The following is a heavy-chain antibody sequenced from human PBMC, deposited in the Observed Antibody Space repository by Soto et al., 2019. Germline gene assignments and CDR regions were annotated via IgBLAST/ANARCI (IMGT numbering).Heavy chain of an antibody. CDR3: AKERLARGIDY. J-gene: IGHJ4*02. D-gene: IGHD3-10*01. V-gene: IGHV3-23*01. CDR1: GFTFSNYA. CDR2: ISSSGSNT. Sequence: EVQLLDSGGGLVQPGGSLSLSCAASGFTFSNYAMSWVRQAPGKGLDWVSTISSSGSNTYYADSVKGRFSISRDNSKNTVYLEMKNLRAEDTAVYYCAKERLARGIDYWGQGTLVTVSS.